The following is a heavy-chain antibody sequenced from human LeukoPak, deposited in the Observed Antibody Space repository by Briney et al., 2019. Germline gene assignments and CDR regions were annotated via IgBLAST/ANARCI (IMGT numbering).Heavy chain of an antibody. D-gene: IGHD3-10*01. Sequence: SETLSLTCTVSGGSISSYYWSWIRQPPGKGLEWIGYIYYSGSTNYNPSLKSRVTISVDTSKNQFSLKLSSVTAADTAVYYCARGRSARWFGESPPYYWGQGTLVTVSS. CDR3: ARGRSARWFGESPPYY. CDR1: GGSISSYY. CDR2: IYYSGST. V-gene: IGHV4-59*01. J-gene: IGHJ4*02.